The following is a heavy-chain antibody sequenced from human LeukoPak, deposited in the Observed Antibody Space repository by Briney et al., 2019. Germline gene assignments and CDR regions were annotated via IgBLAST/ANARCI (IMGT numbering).Heavy chain of an antibody. V-gene: IGHV1-69*04. CDR1: GGTFSSYA. D-gene: IGHD4-17*01. CDR2: IIPILGIA. CDR3: ARRLLGYGLYYYYGMDV. Sequence: GASVKVSCKASGGTFSSYAISWVRQAPGQGLEWMGRIIPILGIANYAQKFQGRVTITADKSTSTAYMELSSLRSEDTAVYYCARRLLGYGLYYYYGMDVWGQGTTVTVSS. J-gene: IGHJ6*02.